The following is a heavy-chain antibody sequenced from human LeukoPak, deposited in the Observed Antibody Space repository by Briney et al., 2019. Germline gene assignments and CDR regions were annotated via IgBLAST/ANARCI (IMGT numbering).Heavy chain of an antibody. Sequence: PGGSLRLSCAASGFTFSSYAMSWVRQAPGKGLEWVSAISGSGGSTYYADSVKGRFTISRDNSKNTLYLQMNSLRAEDTAVYYCAKDLVAVGSVGDDYWGQGTLVTVSS. CDR2: ISGSGGST. CDR3: AKDLVAVGSVGDDY. V-gene: IGHV3-23*01. CDR1: GFTFSSYA. J-gene: IGHJ4*02. D-gene: IGHD1-26*01.